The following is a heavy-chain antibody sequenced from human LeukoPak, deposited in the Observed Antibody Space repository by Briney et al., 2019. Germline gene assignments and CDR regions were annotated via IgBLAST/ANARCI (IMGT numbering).Heavy chain of an antibody. CDR2: IYYSGST. J-gene: IGHJ4*02. Sequence: SETLSLTCTVSGGSISNYYWSWIRQPPGKGLEWIGYIYYSGSTNYNPSLKSRVTISVDTSTNQFSLKLSSVTAADTAVYYCARVRYSSGWYDTDFDYWGQGTLVTVSS. V-gene: IGHV4-59*01. CDR3: ARVRYSSGWYDTDFDY. D-gene: IGHD6-19*01. CDR1: GGSISNYY.